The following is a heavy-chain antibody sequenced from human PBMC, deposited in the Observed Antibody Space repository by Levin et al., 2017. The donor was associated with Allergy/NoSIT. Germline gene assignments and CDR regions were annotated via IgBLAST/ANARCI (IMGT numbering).Heavy chain of an antibody. CDR3: ARRHSSGWHYDY. CDR2: IYYTGST. V-gene: IGHV4-59*01. CDR1: GGSISSNY. J-gene: IGHJ4*02. Sequence: PSQTLSLTCTVSGGSISSNYWSWIRQPPGKGLEWIGYIYYTGSTNYDPSLKSRVTISVDTSKNQLSLKLSSVTAADTAVYYCARRHSSGWHYDYWGQGTLVTVSS. D-gene: IGHD6-19*01.